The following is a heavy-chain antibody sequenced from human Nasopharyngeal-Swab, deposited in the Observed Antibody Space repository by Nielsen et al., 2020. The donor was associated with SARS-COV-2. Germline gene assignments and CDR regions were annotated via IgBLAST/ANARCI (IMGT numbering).Heavy chain of an antibody. D-gene: IGHD5-18*01. CDR1: GYTFTSYY. CDR2: INPSGGST. Sequence: ASVKVSCKASGYTFTSYYMHWVRQAPGQGLEWMGIINPSGGSTRYAQKLQGRVTMTRDTSTSTVYMELSSLRSEDTAVYYCARGEGHSYGTPDFDFWGQGTLVTVSS. CDR3: ARGEGHSYGTPDFDF. J-gene: IGHJ4*02. V-gene: IGHV1-46*04.